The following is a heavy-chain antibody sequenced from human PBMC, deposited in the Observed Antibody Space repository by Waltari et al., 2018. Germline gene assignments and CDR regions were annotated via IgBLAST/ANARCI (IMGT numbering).Heavy chain of an antibody. Sequence: QVQLQQSGAGLMQPSATLSLPVAVYGGSLIGYYWTWIRQPPGKGLEWIGEINDSGSTNYNSSLKTRVSISLDTSKNQFSLKLTSVTAADTALYYCARHGRIRAVALIDYWGQGTLVTVSS. CDR1: GGSLIGYY. CDR3: ARHGRIRAVALIDY. J-gene: IGHJ4*02. D-gene: IGHD2-15*01. V-gene: IGHV4-34*01. CDR2: INDSGST.